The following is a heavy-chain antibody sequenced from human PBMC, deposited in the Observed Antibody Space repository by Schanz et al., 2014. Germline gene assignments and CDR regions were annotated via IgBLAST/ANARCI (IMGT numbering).Heavy chain of an antibody. CDR2: INTANGNA. D-gene: IGHD3-3*01. J-gene: IGHJ4*02. CDR1: GYTFSSHG. CDR3: ARDRRFFDRDDLYYFDS. Sequence: QVHLVQSGAEVKRPGASVKVSCKASGYTFSSHGIHWLRQAPGQSLEWMGWINTANGNAKYSANFQARVTITRDTSATTAYMELTNLRSDDTAVYYCARDRRFFDRDDLYYFDSWGQGTLVTVSS. V-gene: IGHV1-3*04.